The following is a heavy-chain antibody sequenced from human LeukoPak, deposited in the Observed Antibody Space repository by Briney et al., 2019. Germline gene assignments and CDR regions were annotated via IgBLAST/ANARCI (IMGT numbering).Heavy chain of an antibody. V-gene: IGHV4-61*02. CDR3: ARETYYYDSSGYYYFDY. CDR1: RVSISSTSYY. J-gene: IGHJ4*02. D-gene: IGHD3-22*01. Sequence: SETLSLTCTVSRVSISSTSYYWSWIRQPAGKGLEWIGRIYTSGSTNYNPSLKSRVTISVDTSKNQFSLKLSSVTAADTAVYYCARETYYYDSSGYYYFDYWGQGTLVTVSS. CDR2: IYTSGST.